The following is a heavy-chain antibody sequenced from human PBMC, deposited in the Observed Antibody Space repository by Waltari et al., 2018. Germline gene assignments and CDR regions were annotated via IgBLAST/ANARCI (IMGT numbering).Heavy chain of an antibody. D-gene: IGHD3-10*01. CDR1: GFGFNKYT. Sequence: QEQLVESGGGVVQPGRSLRLACAASGFGFNKYTRNWVRQAPGKGPEWVAVIWFDGSIKYYGDSVKGRFTISRDNSRNTLYLQMNSLRVDDTAVYYCARDRSSEFYYGMDVWGQGTTVTVSS. CDR2: IWFDGSIK. J-gene: IGHJ6*02. V-gene: IGHV3-33*01. CDR3: ARDRSSEFYYGMDV.